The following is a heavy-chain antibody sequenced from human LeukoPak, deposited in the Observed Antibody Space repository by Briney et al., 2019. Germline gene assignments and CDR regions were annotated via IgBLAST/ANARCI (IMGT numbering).Heavy chain of an antibody. D-gene: IGHD3-10*01. Sequence: SVKVSCKASGYTFTGYYMHWVRQAPGQGLEWMGRIIPILGIANYAQKFQGRVTITADKSTSTAYMELSSLRSEDTAVYYCARDNYGSGSYLDYWGQGTLVTVSS. V-gene: IGHV1-69*04. J-gene: IGHJ4*02. CDR3: ARDNYGSGSYLDY. CDR2: IIPILGIA. CDR1: GYTFTGYY.